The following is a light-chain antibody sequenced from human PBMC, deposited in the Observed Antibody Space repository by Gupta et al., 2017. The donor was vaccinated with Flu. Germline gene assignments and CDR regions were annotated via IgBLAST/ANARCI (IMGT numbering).Light chain of an antibody. CDR2: DAS. CDR3: QQRSNWFT. CDR1: QSVRTY. J-gene: IGKJ4*01. Sequence: EIVLTQSPATLSLSPGESATLSCRASQSVRTYLAWYQQKGGQAPRLLLYDASKRATGVPARFSGSGSGTDFTPNISSLEPEDFAVYYCQQRSNWFTFGGGTKVEI. V-gene: IGKV3-11*01.